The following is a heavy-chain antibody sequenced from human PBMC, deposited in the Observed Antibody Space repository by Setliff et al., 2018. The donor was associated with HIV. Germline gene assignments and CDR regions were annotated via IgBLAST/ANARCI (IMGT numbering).Heavy chain of an antibody. CDR2: INPSGGST. Sequence: GASVKVSCKASGYSFTFYSMHWVRQAPGHGLEWMGIINPSGGSTTYSQKFQGRVIMTRDTSTSTVYMELYSLRSEDTAVYYCARVGDGYNSFDYWGQGTLVTVSS. CDR1: GYSFTFYS. D-gene: IGHD5-12*01. J-gene: IGHJ4*02. CDR3: ARVGDGYNSFDY. V-gene: IGHV1-46*01.